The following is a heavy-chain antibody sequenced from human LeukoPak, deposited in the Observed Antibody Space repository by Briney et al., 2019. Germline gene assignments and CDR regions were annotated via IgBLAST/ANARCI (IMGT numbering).Heavy chain of an antibody. CDR1: GFTFDDYA. D-gene: IGHD5-24*01. Sequence: GRSLRLSCAASGFTFDDYAMSWVRQAPGKGLEWVSAISGSGGSTYYADSVKGRFTISRDNSKNTLYLQMNSLRAEDTAVYYCACMPPSFREYYFDYWGQGTLVTVSS. CDR3: ACMPPSFREYYFDY. CDR2: ISGSGGST. V-gene: IGHV3-23*01. J-gene: IGHJ4*02.